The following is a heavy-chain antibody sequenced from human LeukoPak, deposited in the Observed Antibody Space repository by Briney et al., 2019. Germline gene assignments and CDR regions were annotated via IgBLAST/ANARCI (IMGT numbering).Heavy chain of an antibody. D-gene: IGHD5-18*01. J-gene: IGHJ4*02. CDR2: IWYDGSNK. CDR3: AKDSSGGYSSPDY. V-gene: IGHV3-33*06. Sequence: GGSLRLSCAASGFTFSSYGMHWVRQAPGKGLEWVAVIWYDGSNKYYADSVKGRFTISRDNSKNTLYLQMNSLRAEDTAVYYCAKDSSGGYSSPDYWGQGTLVTVSS. CDR1: GFTFSSYG.